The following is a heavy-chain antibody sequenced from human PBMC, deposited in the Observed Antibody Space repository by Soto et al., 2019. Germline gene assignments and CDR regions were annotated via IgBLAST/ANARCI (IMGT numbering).Heavy chain of an antibody. CDR2: ISWNSGSI. V-gene: IGHV3-9*01. CDR3: AKDIGHSSSIRRRYFDY. J-gene: IGHJ4*02. Sequence: GGSLRLSCAASGFTFDDYAMHWVRQAPGKGLEWVSGISWNSGSIGYADSVKGRFTISRDNAKNSLYLQMNSLRAEDTALYYCAKDIGHSSSIRRRYFDYWGQGTLVTVSS. CDR1: GFTFDDYA. D-gene: IGHD6-6*01.